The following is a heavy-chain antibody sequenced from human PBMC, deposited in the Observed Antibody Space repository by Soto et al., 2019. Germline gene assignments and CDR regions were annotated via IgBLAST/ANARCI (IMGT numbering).Heavy chain of an antibody. Sequence: QVQLVESGGGVVQPGRSLRLSCAASGFTFSSYGMHWVRQAPGKGLEWVAVISYDGSNKYYADSVKGRFTISRDNSKNTLYLQMNSLRAEDMAVYYCAKVGYYYGSGRTLDLWGQGGTVTVSS. CDR1: GFTFSSYG. V-gene: IGHV3-30*18. J-gene: IGHJ6*02. CDR3: AKVGYYYGSGRTLDL. CDR2: ISYDGSNK. D-gene: IGHD3-10*01.